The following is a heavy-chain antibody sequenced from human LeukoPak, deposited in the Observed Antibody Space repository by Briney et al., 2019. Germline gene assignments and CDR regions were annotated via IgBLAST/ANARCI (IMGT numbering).Heavy chain of an antibody. CDR3: AKQGWSYFDY. CDR1: GFTFSSYA. V-gene: IGHV3-23*01. CDR2: ISGSGGST. D-gene: IGHD2-15*01. Sequence: PGGSPRLSCAASGFTFSSYAVSSVRQAPGKGLEWVSAISGSGGSTYYADSVKGRFTISRDNSKNTLYLQMNSLRAEDTAVYYCAKQGWSYFDYWGQGTLVTVSS. J-gene: IGHJ4*02.